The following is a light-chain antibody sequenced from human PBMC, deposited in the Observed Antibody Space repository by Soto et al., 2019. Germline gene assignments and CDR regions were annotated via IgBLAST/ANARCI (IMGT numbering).Light chain of an antibody. J-gene: IGLJ2*01. CDR1: SSDVGTYTY. V-gene: IGLV2-14*03. CDR3: SSYTGSSTSVI. CDR2: DVS. Sequence: QSALTQPASVSGSPGQSITISCTGTSSDVGTYTYVSWYQQHPGKAPKVMIYDVSNRPSGVSNRFSGSKSGNTASLTISGLQAEDEADYYCSSYTGSSTSVIFGGGTKVTVL.